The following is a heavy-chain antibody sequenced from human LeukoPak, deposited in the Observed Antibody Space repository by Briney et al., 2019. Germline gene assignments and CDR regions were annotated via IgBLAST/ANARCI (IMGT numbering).Heavy chain of an antibody. Sequence: GGSLRLSCAASGITFSSSEMNWVRQAPGKGLEGGSYISSSGRTIYYADSVKGRFTISREKAKDSLYLQMNSLRDEDTAGYYCARGRWLQPLDYWGQGRLVTVSS. CDR3: ARGRWLQPLDY. V-gene: IGHV3-48*03. D-gene: IGHD5-24*01. J-gene: IGHJ4*02. CDR2: ISSSGRTI. CDR1: GITFSSSE.